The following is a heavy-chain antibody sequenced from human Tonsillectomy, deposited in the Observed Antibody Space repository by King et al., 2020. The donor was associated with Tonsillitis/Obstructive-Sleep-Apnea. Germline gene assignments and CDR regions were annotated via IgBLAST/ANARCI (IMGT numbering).Heavy chain of an antibody. CDR3: ARYSMSHYYDSSGYYTFDY. CDR2: ISAYNGHT. J-gene: IGHJ4*02. D-gene: IGHD3-22*01. CDR1: GYTFSSYG. Sequence: QLVQSGAEVKKPGASVKVSCKASGYTFSSYGISWVRQAPGQGLEWRGWISAYNGHTNYAQKLQGRVNMTTDTSTSTAYMEVGSLRSDDPAVYYCARYSMSHYYDSSGYYTFDYWGQGTLVTVSS. V-gene: IGHV1-18*01.